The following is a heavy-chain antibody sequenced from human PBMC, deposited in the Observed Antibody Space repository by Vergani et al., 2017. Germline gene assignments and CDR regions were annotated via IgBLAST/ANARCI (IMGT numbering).Heavy chain of an antibody. CDR1: GFTFSSYA. Sequence: EVQLLESGGGLVQPGGSLRLSCAASGFTFSSYAMSWVRQAPGKGLEWVSAISGSGGSKYYADSVKGRFTISRDNSKNTLYLQMNSLRAEETAVYYCAKGITMIVVVIIYDYWGQGTLVTVSS. J-gene: IGHJ4*02. V-gene: IGHV3-23*01. D-gene: IGHD3-22*01. CDR3: AKGITMIVVVIIYDY. CDR2: ISGSGGSK.